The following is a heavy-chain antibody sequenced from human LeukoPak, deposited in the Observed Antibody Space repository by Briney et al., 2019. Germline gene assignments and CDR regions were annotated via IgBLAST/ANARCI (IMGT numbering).Heavy chain of an antibody. CDR1: GFTFNIYG. CDR2: ISSSSAV. Sequence: GGSLRLSCAASGFTFNIYGTSWVRQAPGKGLEWVSYISSSSAVYYADSVKGRFTISRDNAKNSLYLQMNSLRAEDTAVYYCSTGSGHAFDIWGRGTMVAVSS. V-gene: IGHV3-48*01. J-gene: IGHJ3*02. CDR3: STGSGHAFDI. D-gene: IGHD3-10*01.